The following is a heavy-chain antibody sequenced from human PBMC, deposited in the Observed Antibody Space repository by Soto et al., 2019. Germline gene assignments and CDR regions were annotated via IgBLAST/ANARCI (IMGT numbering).Heavy chain of an antibody. V-gene: IGHV1-46*01. CDR1: GYTLTSFY. J-gene: IGHJ4*02. CDR3: ARSPRPTGTTLYYFDS. CDR2: IDPSAGST. D-gene: IGHD1-1*01. Sequence: ASVKVSCKASGYTLTSFYMHWMLQATRQGLEWMGVIDPSAGSTTYAQKFKGRVRMTRDTFTSTVSMELSSLRSEDTAVYYCARSPRPTGTTLYYFDSWGQRTLVTVSS.